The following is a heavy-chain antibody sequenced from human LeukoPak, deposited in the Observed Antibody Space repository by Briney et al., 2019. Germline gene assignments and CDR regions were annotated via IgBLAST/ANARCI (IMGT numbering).Heavy chain of an antibody. CDR3: ARTAARRFDY. J-gene: IGHJ4*02. CDR1: GYTFPSYF. Sequence: RRGSVKVSCKASGYTFPSYFMHWVRQAPGQGLEWMGIINPTGGSTTYAQKFQGRVTMTRDTSTSTVYMELSSLRSDDTAVYYCARTAARRFDYWGQGTLVTVSS. V-gene: IGHV1-46*01. D-gene: IGHD6-6*01. CDR2: INPTGGST.